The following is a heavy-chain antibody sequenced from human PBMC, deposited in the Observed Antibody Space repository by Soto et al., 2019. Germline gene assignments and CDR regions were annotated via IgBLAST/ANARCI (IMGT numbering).Heavy chain of an antibody. CDR2: INAGNGNT. Sequence: ASVKVSCKASGYTFSDYYMHWVRQAPGQRLEWMGRINAGNGNTKYSQKFQGRVTITRDTSASAAYMELSSLRSEDTAVYYCASGCSGGSCYQIFVYWGQGTLVTVSS. V-gene: IGHV1-3*01. CDR1: GYTFSDYY. CDR3: ASGCSGGSCYQIFVY. D-gene: IGHD2-15*01. J-gene: IGHJ4*02.